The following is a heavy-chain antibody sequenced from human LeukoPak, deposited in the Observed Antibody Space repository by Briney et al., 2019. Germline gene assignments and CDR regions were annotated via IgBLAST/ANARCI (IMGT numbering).Heavy chain of an antibody. CDR2: MWDDGTNE. Sequence: GGSLRLSCTASGFNFGIYGMHWVRQAPGKGLEGVAVMWDDGTNEYYVESVKGRFTISRDNGKRTLYLQMNSLRAEDTAVYYCARDTYYYDSSGYSIDYWGQGTLVTVSS. D-gene: IGHD3-22*01. CDR1: GFNFGIYG. CDR3: ARDTYYYDSSGYSIDY. J-gene: IGHJ4*02. V-gene: IGHV3-33*01.